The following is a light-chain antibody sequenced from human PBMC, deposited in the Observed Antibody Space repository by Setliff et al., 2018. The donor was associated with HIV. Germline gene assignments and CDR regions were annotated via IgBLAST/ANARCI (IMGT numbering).Light chain of an antibody. CDR2: DVS. CDR1: NSDVGGYNY. CDR3: CSYAGSYTLGV. J-gene: IGLJ1*01. Sequence: QSVLTQPRSVSGSPGQSVTISCTGTNSDVGGYNYVSWYQQHPGKAPKLMIYDVSKQPSGVPDRFSGSKSGNTASLTISGLQAEDEADYYCCSYAGSYTLGVFGTGTKGTVL. V-gene: IGLV2-11*01.